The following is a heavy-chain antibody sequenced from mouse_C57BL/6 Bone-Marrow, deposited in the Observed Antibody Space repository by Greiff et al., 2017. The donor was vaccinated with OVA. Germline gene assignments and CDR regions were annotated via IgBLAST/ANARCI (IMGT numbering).Heavy chain of an antibody. CDR2: IDPENGDT. J-gene: IGHJ2*01. CDR1: GFNIKDDY. D-gene: IGHD2-5*01. Sequence: VQLQQSGAELVRPGASVKLSCTASGFNIKDDYMHWVKQRPEQGLEWIGWIDPENGDTEYASKFQGKATITADTSSNTAYLQLSSLTSEDTAVYYCTLYYSNYFYWGQGTTLTVSS. CDR3: TLYYSNYFY. V-gene: IGHV14-4*01.